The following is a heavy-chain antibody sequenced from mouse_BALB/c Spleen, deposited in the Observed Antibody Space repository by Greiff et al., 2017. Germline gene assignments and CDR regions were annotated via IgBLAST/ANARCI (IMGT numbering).Heavy chain of an antibody. CDR1: GFTFSSYT. Sequence: EVQLVESGGGLVKPGGSLKLSCAASGFTFSSYTMSWVRQTPEKRLEWVATISSGGSYTYYPDSVKGRFTISRDNAKNTLYLQMSSLKSEDTAMYYCTRGRYGSSYEGAMDYWGQGTSVTVSS. CDR2: ISSGGSYT. V-gene: IGHV5-6-4*01. CDR3: TRGRYGSSYEGAMDY. J-gene: IGHJ4*01. D-gene: IGHD1-1*01.